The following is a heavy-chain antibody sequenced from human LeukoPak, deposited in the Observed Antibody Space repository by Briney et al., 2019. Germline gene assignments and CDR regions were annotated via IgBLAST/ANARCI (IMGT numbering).Heavy chain of an antibody. Sequence: GGSLRLSCVASGFSFSNYGMNWVRQAPGKGLEWVADIRYDGSVRHYVDSVKGRFTISRDNSKNTLYLEMGSLTTEDMAVYYCATPLSASSTDYWGQGTLVTVSS. CDR2: IRYDGSVR. V-gene: IGHV3-30*02. CDR1: GFSFSNYG. J-gene: IGHJ4*02. CDR3: ATPLSASSTDY. D-gene: IGHD6-6*01.